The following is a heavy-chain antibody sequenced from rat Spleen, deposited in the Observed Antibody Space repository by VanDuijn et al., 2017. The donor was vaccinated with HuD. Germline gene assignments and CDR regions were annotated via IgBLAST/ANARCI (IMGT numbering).Heavy chain of an antibody. CDR1: GFTFNKYW. J-gene: IGHJ2*01. CDR3: AVAGYGY. V-gene: IGHV5-58*01. D-gene: IGHD4-3*01. CDR2: ISSDGGYT. Sequence: EVQLVESGGGLVHPGGSLKLSCIASGFTFNKYWMTWISQAPGKGLEWVSSISSDGGYTYYPDSVKGRFTISRQNAENTAYLQMNSLWSEDTATYYCAVAGYGYWGQGVVVTVSS.